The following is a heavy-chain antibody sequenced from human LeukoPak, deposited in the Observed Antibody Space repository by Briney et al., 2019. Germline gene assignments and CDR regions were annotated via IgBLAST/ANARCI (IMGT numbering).Heavy chain of an antibody. CDR2: IYYSGST. CDR1: GGSISSYY. Sequence: KPSETLSLTCTVSGGSISSYYWSWIRQPPGKGLEWIGYIYYSGSTNYNPSLKSRVTISVDTSKNQFSLKLRSVTAADTAVYYCARDLRYSSGWFHWFDPWGQGTLVTVSS. V-gene: IGHV4-59*01. CDR3: ARDLRYSSGWFHWFDP. D-gene: IGHD6-19*01. J-gene: IGHJ5*02.